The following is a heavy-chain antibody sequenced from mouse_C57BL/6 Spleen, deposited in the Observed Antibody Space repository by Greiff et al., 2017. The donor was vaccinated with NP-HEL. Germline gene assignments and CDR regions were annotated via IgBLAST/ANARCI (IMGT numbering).Heavy chain of an antibody. J-gene: IGHJ2*01. CDR1: GFTFSSYA. CDR3: ARELGRYFDY. CDR2: ISDGGSYT. D-gene: IGHD4-1*01. Sequence: EVKVVESGGGLVKPGGSLKLSCAASGFTFSSYAMSWVRQTPEKRLEWVATISDGGSYTYYPDNVKGRFTISRDKAKNNLYLQMSHLKSEDTAMYYCARELGRYFDYWGQGTTLTVSS. V-gene: IGHV5-4*01.